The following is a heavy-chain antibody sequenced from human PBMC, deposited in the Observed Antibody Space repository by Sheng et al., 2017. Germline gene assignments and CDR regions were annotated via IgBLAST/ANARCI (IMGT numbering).Heavy chain of an antibody. Sequence: QVQLQESGPGLVKPSETLSLTCAVSGYSISSGYYWGWIRQPPGKGLEWIGSIYHSGSTYYNPSLKSRVTISVDTSKNQFSLKLSSVTAADTAVYYCARGSGYNYYYFDYWGQGTLVTVSS. V-gene: IGHV4-38-2*01. D-gene: IGHD5-12*01. J-gene: IGHJ4*02. CDR3: ARGSGYNYYYFDY. CDR1: GYSISSGYY. CDR2: IYHSGST.